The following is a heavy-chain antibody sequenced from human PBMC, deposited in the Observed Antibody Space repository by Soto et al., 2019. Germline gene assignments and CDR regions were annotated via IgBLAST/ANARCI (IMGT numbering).Heavy chain of an antibody. CDR2: ISSSGSTI. CDR1: GFTFSSYE. D-gene: IGHD2-21*02. CDR3: ARGAYCGGDCYPGDWFDP. Sequence: EVQLVESGGGLVQPGGSLRLSCAASGFTFSSYERNWVRQAPGKGLEWVSYISSSGSTIYYADSVKGRFTISRDNAKNSLYLQMNSLRAEDTAVYYCARGAYCGGDCYPGDWFDPWGQGTLVTVSS. J-gene: IGHJ5*02. V-gene: IGHV3-48*03.